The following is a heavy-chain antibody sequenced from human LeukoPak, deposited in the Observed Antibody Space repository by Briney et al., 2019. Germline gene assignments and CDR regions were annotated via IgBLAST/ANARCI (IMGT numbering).Heavy chain of an antibody. Sequence: SETLSLTCTVSGGSISSYYWSWIRQPAGKGLEWIGRMYTSGSTDYNPSLKSRVTMSVETSKNQFSLKLSSVTAADTAVYYCARDSGSYGWFDPWGQGTLVTVSS. J-gene: IGHJ5*02. CDR1: GGSISSYY. CDR3: ARDSGSYGWFDP. V-gene: IGHV4-4*07. CDR2: MYTSGST. D-gene: IGHD1-26*01.